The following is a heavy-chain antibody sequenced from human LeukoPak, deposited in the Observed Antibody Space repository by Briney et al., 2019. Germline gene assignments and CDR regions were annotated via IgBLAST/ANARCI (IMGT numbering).Heavy chain of an antibody. J-gene: IGHJ5*02. Sequence: ASVKVSCKASGYHFTGYHVHWVRQAPGQGLEWMGRISTDSGDADIAQKFQGRVTMTRDTSISTAYMELSRLTSDDSAVYYCAGLGSTIKGRIDPWGQGTSVTVSS. V-gene: IGHV1-2*02. CDR3: AGLGSTIKGRIDP. CDR1: GYHFTGYH. CDR2: ISTDSGDA. D-gene: IGHD1-26*01.